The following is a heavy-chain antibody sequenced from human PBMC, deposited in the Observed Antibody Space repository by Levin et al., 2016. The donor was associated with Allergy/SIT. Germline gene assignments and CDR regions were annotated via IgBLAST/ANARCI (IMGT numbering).Heavy chain of an antibody. D-gene: IGHD6-13*01. CDR1: GGVFSTYG. V-gene: IGHV1-69*01. CDR3: ASYIRRGLEAAGTLDT. Sequence: VKVSCKASGGVFSTYGFTWVRQAPGQGLERQAPGQGLEWMGGVMPLFGTTSHAQKFQGRVTITADESTNTAYMELSSLRSEDTAVYYCASYIRRGLEAAGTLDTWGQGTLVTISS. J-gene: IGHJ5*02. CDR2: VMPLFGTT.